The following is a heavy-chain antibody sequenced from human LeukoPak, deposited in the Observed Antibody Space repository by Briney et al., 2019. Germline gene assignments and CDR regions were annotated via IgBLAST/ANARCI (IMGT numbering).Heavy chain of an antibody. CDR2: FYYSGST. CDR3: ARGRYYDFWRGGHYDY. D-gene: IGHD3-3*01. V-gene: IGHV4-59*12. J-gene: IGHJ4*02. CDR1: GGSISSYY. Sequence: ASETLSLTCTVSGGSISSYYWSWIRQPPGKGLEWIGYFYYSGSTNYNPSLKSRVTISVDTSKNQFSLKLSSVTAADTAVYYCARGRYYDFWRGGHYDYWGQGTLVTVSS.